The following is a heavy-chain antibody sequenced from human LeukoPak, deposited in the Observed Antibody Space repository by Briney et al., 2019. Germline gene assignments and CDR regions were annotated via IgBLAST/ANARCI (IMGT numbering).Heavy chain of an antibody. CDR2: IIPILGIA. J-gene: IGHJ3*02. CDR1: GGTFSSYA. Sequence: GASVKVSCKASGGTFSSYAISWVRQAPGQGLEWMGRIIPILGIANYAQKFQGRVTITADKSTSTAYMELSSLRSEDTAVYYCATPLGESYGAFDIWGQGTMVTVSS. CDR3: ATPLGESYGAFDI. D-gene: IGHD1-26*01. V-gene: IGHV1-69*04.